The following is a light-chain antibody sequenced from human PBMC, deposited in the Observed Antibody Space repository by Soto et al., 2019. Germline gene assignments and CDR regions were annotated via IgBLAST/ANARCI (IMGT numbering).Light chain of an antibody. V-gene: IGKV1-39*01. CDR2: GAS. Sequence: DLQMTQSPSSLSAAVGDRVTITCRASQSIARFLNWYQQKPGEVPKLLIFGASYLRSGVPSRFSGRGSGTHFALTITSLQPEDFATYFCQQSHIAPYTFGQGTNL. CDR1: QSIARF. CDR3: QQSHIAPYT. J-gene: IGKJ2*01.